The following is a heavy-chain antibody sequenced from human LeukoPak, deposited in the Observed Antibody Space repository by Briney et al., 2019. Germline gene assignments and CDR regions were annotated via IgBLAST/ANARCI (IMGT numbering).Heavy chain of an antibody. CDR3: ARMPYYDFWSGPEYYFDY. J-gene: IGHJ4*02. CDR1: GYTFTSYG. V-gene: IGHV1-18*01. Sequence: ASVKVSXKASGYTFTSYGISWLRQAPGQGLEWIGWISAYNGNTNYAQKLQGRVTMTTDTSTSTAYMELRSLRSDDTAVYYCARMPYYDFWSGPEYYFDYWGQGTLVTVSS. CDR2: ISAYNGNT. D-gene: IGHD3-3*01.